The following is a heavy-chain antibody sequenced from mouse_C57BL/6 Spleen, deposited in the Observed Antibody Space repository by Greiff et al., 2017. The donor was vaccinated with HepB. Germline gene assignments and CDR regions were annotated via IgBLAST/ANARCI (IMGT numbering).Heavy chain of an antibody. Sequence: EVKLVESGGGLVKPGGSLKLSCAASGFTFSSYTMSWVRQTPEKRLEWVAHISGGGGNTYYPDSVKGRFTISRDNAKNTLYLQMSSLRSEDTALYYCARLYSNNAMDYWGQGTSVTVSS. V-gene: IGHV5-9*01. D-gene: IGHD2-5*01. CDR3: ARLYSNNAMDY. J-gene: IGHJ4*01. CDR2: ISGGGGNT. CDR1: GFTFSSYT.